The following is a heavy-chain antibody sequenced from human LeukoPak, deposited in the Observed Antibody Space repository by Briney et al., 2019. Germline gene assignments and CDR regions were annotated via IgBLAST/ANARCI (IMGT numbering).Heavy chain of an antibody. D-gene: IGHD3-10*01. CDR1: GFTFSSYE. J-gene: IGHJ5*02. Sequence: GGALRLSCAASGFTFSSYEMNWVRQAPGEGLEWISYISSSSGTIYYADSLKGRFTISRDNAKNSLYLKMNSLRAEDTAVYYCARVSIRVVRGHPIRFDPWGQGTLVTVSS. CDR3: ARVSIRVVRGHPIRFDP. CDR2: ISSSSGTI. V-gene: IGHV3-48*03.